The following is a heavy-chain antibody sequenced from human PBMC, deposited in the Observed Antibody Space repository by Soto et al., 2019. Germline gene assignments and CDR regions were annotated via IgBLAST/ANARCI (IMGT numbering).Heavy chain of an antibody. CDR2: INPNSGGT. V-gene: IGHV1-2*02. J-gene: IGHJ6*02. CDR1: GYTFTGYY. CDR3: ARYQRNYYGSGDYYYYGLEV. D-gene: IGHD3-10*01. Sequence: ASVKVSCKASGYTFTGYYMHWVRQAPVQGREWMGWINPNSGGTNYAQKFQGRVTMTRDTSISTAYMELSGLRSDDTAVYYWARYQRNYYGSGDYYYYGLEVWGQGTTVTVSS.